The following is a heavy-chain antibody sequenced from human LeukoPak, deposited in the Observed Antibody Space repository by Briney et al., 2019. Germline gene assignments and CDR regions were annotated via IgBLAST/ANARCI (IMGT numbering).Heavy chain of an antibody. Sequence: QSGGSLRLSCAGSGFTFSGSGMGWVRQAPGKGLEWVSIISDNGGSTYYADSVKGRFTISRDNSKNTVYLQMNSLRAEDTAVYYCARSGGRYSGYDYFDYWGQGTLVTVSS. J-gene: IGHJ4*02. CDR1: GFTFSGSG. V-gene: IGHV3-23*01. D-gene: IGHD5-12*01. CDR2: ISDNGGST. CDR3: ARSGGRYSGYDYFDY.